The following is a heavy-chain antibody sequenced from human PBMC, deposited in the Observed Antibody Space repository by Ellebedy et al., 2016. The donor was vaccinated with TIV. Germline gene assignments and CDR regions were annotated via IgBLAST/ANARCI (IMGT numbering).Heavy chain of an antibody. J-gene: IGHJ3*02. CDR2: IYYSGST. D-gene: IGHD3-3*01. V-gene: IGHV4-59*01. CDR3: ARGGWFLEWLGAFDI. Sequence: MPSETLSLTCTVSGGSISSYYWSWIRQPPGKGLEWIGYIYYSGSTNYNPSLKSRVTISVDTSKNQFSLKLSSVTAADTAVYYCARGGWFLEWLGAFDIWGQGTMVTVSS. CDR1: GGSISSYY.